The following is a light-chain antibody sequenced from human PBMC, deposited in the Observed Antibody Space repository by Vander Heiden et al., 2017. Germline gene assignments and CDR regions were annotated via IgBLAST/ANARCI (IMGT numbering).Light chain of an antibody. J-gene: IGLJ3*02. CDR3: SAWDDSLNSWV. CDR1: SPNIGRNS. CDR2: TNT. V-gene: IGLV1-44*01. Sequence: QSVLTQPPSAPGTPGQRVAISCSARSPNIGRNSVNWYQQLPGTAPKLLVYTNTQRPSGVPDRFSGSKSGTSASLAISGLQSEDEADYYCSAWDDSLNSWVFGGGTKLTVL.